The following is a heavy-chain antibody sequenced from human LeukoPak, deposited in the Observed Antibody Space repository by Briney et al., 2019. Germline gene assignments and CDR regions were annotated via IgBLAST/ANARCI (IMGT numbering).Heavy chain of an antibody. Sequence: PGGSLRLSCAASGFTFDDYAMHWVRQAPGKGLEWVSGISWNSGSIGYADSVKGRFTISRDNAKNSLYLQMNSLRAEDTAVYYCAKPAVYGDYVRYFDYWGQGTLVTVSS. CDR2: ISWNSGSI. D-gene: IGHD4-17*01. J-gene: IGHJ4*02. CDR1: GFTFDDYA. V-gene: IGHV3-9*01. CDR3: AKPAVYGDYVRYFDY.